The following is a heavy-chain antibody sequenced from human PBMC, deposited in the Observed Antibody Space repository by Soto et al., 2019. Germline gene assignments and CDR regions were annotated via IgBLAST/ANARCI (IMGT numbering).Heavy chain of an antibody. V-gene: IGHV4-59*08. D-gene: IGHD2-15*01. CDR3: ARLRLLYDVVAATQTTDLGTDV. Sequence: SETLSLTCTVSADSITSYCWSWIRQPPGKGLEWIGQICYSGSTTYDPSLKSRVTISVDTSKNQFSLKLSSVTAADTAVYYCARLRLLYDVVAATQTTDLGTDVWGQGTTVTVSS. CDR2: ICYSGST. CDR1: ADSITSYC. J-gene: IGHJ6*02.